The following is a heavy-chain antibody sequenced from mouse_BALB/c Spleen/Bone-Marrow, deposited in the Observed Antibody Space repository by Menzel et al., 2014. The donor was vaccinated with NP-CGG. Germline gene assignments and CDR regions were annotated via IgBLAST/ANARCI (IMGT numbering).Heavy chain of an antibody. D-gene: IGHD1-1*01. CDR3: AILGIYCCISSYGALDY. CDR1: GYTFTSYW. V-gene: IGHV1-69*02. J-gene: IGHJ4*01. Sequence: VQLQQSGAELVKPGASVKLSCKASGYTFTSYWMHWVKQRPGQGLEWIGEIDPSDSYTKYNQNFKGKATLTVDKSSSTAYIQLTSLASESSAVYYSAILGIYCCISSYGALDYWGQGTSLTVSS. CDR2: IDPSDSYT.